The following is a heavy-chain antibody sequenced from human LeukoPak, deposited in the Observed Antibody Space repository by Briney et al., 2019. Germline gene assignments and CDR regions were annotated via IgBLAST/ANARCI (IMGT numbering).Heavy chain of an antibody. D-gene: IGHD4-17*01. J-gene: IGHJ4*02. CDR3: ARDTTRDYDLDY. V-gene: IGHV1-18*04. CDR2: ISAYNGNT. Sequence: ASVKVSCKASGYTFTGYYMHWVRQAPGQGLEWMGWISAYNGNTNYAQKLQGRVTMTTDTSTSTAYMELRSLRSDDTAVYYCARDTTRDYDLDYWGQGTLVTVSS. CDR1: GYTFTGYY.